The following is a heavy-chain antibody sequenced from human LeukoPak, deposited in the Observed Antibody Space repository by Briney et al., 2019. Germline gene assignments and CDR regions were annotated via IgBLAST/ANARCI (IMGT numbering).Heavy chain of an antibody. V-gene: IGHV3-30*02. CDR2: IRYDGSNK. CDR3: ARRFSAAGMTFDY. J-gene: IGHJ4*02. CDR1: GFTFSSYG. D-gene: IGHD6-13*01. Sequence: GGSLRLSCAASGFTFSSYGMHWVRQAPGKGLEWVAFIRYDGSNKYYADSVKGRFTIFRDNSKNTLYLQMNSLRAEDTAVYYCARRFSAAGMTFDYWGQGTLVTVSS.